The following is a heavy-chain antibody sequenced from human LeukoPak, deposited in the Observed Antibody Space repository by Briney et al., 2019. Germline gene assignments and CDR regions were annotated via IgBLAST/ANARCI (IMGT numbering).Heavy chain of an antibody. CDR3: AKDSVRTDFWSGYLPYYYYYYGMDV. V-gene: IGHV3-23*01. CDR1: GFTFSSSA. J-gene: IGHJ6*02. D-gene: IGHD3-3*01. CDR2: ISASGGST. Sequence: PGGSLRLSCAASGFTFSSSAMSWVRQVPGKGLEWVSGISASGGSTSYADSVKGRFTISRDNSKNTLYLQMNSLRAEDTAVYYCAKDSVRTDFWSGYLPYYYYYYGMDVWGQGTTVTVSS.